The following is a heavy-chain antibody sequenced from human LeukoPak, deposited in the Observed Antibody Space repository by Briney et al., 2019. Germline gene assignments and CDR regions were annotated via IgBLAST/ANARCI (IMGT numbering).Heavy chain of an antibody. Sequence: PGGSLRLSCAASGFTFSSYEMNWVRQAPGKGLEWVSYISSSGSTIYYADSVKGRFTISRDNAKNSLYLQINSLRAEDTAVYYCAREDILTGYFIDYWGQGTLVTVSS. V-gene: IGHV3-48*03. D-gene: IGHD3-9*01. J-gene: IGHJ4*02. CDR1: GFTFSSYE. CDR2: ISSSGSTI. CDR3: AREDILTGYFIDY.